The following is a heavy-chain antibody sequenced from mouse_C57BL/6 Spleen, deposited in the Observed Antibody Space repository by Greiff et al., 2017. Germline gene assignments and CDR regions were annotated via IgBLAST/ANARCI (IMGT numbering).Heavy chain of an antibody. CDR3: ARDDTGTRAWLAY. D-gene: IGHD4-1*01. Sequence: VQLQQPGAELVRPGTSVKLSCKASGYTFTSYWMHWVKQRPGQGLAWIGVIDPSDSYTNYNQKFKGKATLTVDTSSSTAYMQLSSLTSEDSAVYYCARDDTGTRAWLAYWGQGTLVTVSA. CDR2: IDPSDSYT. V-gene: IGHV1-59*01. CDR1: GYTFTSYW. J-gene: IGHJ3*01.